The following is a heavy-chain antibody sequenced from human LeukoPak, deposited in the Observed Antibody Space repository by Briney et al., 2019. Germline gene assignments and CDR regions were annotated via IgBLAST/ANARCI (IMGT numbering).Heavy chain of an antibody. CDR1: GYTFTSYG. Sequence: ASVEVSCKASGYTFTSYGISWVRQAPGQGLEWMGWISAYNGNTNYAQKLQGRVTMTTDTSTSTAYMELRSLRSDDTAVYYCARVNDYDGPGFFDYWGQGTLVTVSS. CDR3: ARVNDYDGPGFFDY. J-gene: IGHJ4*02. CDR2: ISAYNGNT. V-gene: IGHV1-18*01. D-gene: IGHD4-17*01.